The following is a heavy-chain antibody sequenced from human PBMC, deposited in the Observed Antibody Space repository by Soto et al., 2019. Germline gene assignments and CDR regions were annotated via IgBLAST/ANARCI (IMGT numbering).Heavy chain of an antibody. CDR2: IKQDGSEK. J-gene: IGHJ6*03. CDR3: ARESVVVVAATHQWRYYYYMDV. V-gene: IGHV3-7*01. Sequence: GGSLRLSCAASGFTFSSYWMSWVRQAPGKGLEWVANIKQDGSEKYYVDSVKGRFTISRDNAKNSLYLQMNSLRAEDTAVYYCARESVVVVAATHQWRYYYYMDVWGKGTTVTVSS. CDR1: GFTFSSYW. D-gene: IGHD2-15*01.